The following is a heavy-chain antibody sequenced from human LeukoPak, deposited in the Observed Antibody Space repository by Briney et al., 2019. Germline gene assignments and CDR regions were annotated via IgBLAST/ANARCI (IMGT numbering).Heavy chain of an antibody. CDR2: IIPIFGTA. V-gene: IGHV1-69*01. D-gene: IGHD3-10*01. J-gene: IGHJ3*02. CDR3: ARDVAGVEAFDI. Sequence: ASVKLSCKASGGTFSSYAISWVRQAPGQGLEWMGGIIPIFGTANYAQKFQGRVTITADESTSTAYMELSSLRSEDTAVYWCARDVAGVEAFDIWGQGTMVTVSS. CDR1: GGTFSSYA.